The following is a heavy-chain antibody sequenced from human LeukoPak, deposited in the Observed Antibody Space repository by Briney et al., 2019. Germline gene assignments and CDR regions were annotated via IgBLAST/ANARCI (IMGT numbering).Heavy chain of an antibody. J-gene: IGHJ4*02. Sequence: ASVKVSCKASGYTFTSYAMHWVRQAPGQRLEWMGWINAGNSNTKYSQKFQGRVTITRDTSASTAYMELSSLRSEDTAVYYCASNGVIGYFDWSYWGQGTLVTVSS. D-gene: IGHD3-9*01. V-gene: IGHV1-3*01. CDR2: INAGNSNT. CDR3: ASNGVIGYFDWSY. CDR1: GYTFTSYA.